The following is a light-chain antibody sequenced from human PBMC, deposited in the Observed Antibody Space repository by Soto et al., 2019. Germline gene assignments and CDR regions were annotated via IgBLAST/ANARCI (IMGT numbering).Light chain of an antibody. Sequence: VMTQSPATLSVSPGARAALSCGASQSVSTNLVWYQQKPGQPPRLLIYFASTRATAVPARFSGSGSGTDFTLTISSLEPEDFAVYYCQQRSSWPRTFGQGTKVDIK. V-gene: IGKV3-15*01. CDR3: QQRSSWPRT. CDR2: FAS. J-gene: IGKJ1*01. CDR1: QSVSTN.